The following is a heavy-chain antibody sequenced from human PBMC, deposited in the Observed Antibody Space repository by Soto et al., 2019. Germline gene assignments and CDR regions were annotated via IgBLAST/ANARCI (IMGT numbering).Heavy chain of an antibody. CDR3: ANDYIWGSYREIDAFDI. Sequence: EVQLVESGGGLVQPGGSLRLSCAASGFTFSSYWMSWVRQAPGKGLEWVANIKQDGSEKYYVDSVKSQFTISRDNAKNSLYLQMNSRRAEDTAVYYCANDYIWGSYREIDAFDIWGQGTMVTVSS. CDR1: GFTFSSYW. D-gene: IGHD3-16*02. V-gene: IGHV3-7*01. CDR2: IKQDGSEK. J-gene: IGHJ3*02.